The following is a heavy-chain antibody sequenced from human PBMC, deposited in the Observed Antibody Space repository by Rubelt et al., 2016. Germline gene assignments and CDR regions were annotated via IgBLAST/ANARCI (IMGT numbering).Heavy chain of an antibody. V-gene: IGHV4-39*07. J-gene: IGHJ4*02. Sequence: QLQLQESGPGLVKPSETLSLTCTVSGDSISSSSYYWGWIRQPPGKGLEWIGSIYYSGSTHYNPSLRGRLHISVDKSKNQFSLGLGSVTAAETAVYYCARVEGSSPRQRGYYFDYWGQGTLVTVSS. CDR1: GDSISSSSYY. CDR3: ARVEGSSPRQRGYYFDY. CDR2: IYYSGST. D-gene: IGHD6-6*01.